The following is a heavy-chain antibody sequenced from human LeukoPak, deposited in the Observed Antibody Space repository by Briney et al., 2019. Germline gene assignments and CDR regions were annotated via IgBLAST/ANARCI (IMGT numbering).Heavy chain of an antibody. CDR3: ARATHPYYYGSDPRYYFDY. Sequence: ASVTVSFMSSGGTFTSYAISWVRQAPGQGLEWMGGIIPIFGTANYAQKFQGRVTITADESTSTAYMELSSVRSEDTAVYYCARATHPYYYGSDPRYYFDYWGQGTLVTVSS. J-gene: IGHJ4*02. CDR2: IIPIFGTA. D-gene: IGHD3-10*01. CDR1: GGTFTSYA. V-gene: IGHV1-69*01.